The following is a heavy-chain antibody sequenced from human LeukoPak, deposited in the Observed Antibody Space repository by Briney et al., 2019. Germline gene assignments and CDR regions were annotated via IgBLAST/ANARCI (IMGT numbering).Heavy chain of an antibody. CDR2: IDTNTGNP. Sequence: ASVKVSCKASGYTFTNYTLNWVRQAPGQGLEWMGWIDTNTGNPTYAQGFIGRFVFSLDTSVTTAYLQISSLKAEDTAVYYCARGPRITMIVVVPFDLWGRGTLATVSS. D-gene: IGHD3-22*01. J-gene: IGHJ2*01. CDR1: GYTFTNYT. V-gene: IGHV7-4-1*02. CDR3: ARGPRITMIVVVPFDL.